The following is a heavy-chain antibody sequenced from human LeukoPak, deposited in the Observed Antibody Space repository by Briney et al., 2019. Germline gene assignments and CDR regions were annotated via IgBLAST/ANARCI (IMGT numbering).Heavy chain of an antibody. CDR3: ARYRHHDSFGI. Sequence: ASVKVSCKASGYTFTGYYIHWVRQAPGQGLEWMGRINPNSGDTNYAQKFQGRVTMTRDTSISTAYMELSRLRSDDTAVYYCARYRHHDSFGIWGQGTMVTVSS. D-gene: IGHD3-16*02. CDR1: GYTFTGYY. V-gene: IGHV1-2*06. J-gene: IGHJ3*02. CDR2: INPNSGDT.